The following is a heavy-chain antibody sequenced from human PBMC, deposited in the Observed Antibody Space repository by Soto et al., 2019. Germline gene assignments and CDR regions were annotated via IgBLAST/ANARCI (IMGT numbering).Heavy chain of an antibody. D-gene: IGHD1-26*01. CDR2: ISAYNGNT. J-gene: IGHJ5*02. Sequence: ASVKVSCKASGYTFTMYGISCVLQAPGQWLEWMGWISAYNGNTNYAQKLQGRVTMTTDTSTSTAYMELRSLRSDDTAVYYCARDSGGSYSFDPWGQGTLVTVSS. V-gene: IGHV1-18*04. CDR1: GYTFTMYG. CDR3: ARDSGGSYSFDP.